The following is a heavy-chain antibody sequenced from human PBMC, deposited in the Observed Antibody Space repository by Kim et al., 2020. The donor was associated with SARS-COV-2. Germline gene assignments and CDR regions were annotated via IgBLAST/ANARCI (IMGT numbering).Heavy chain of an antibody. J-gene: IGHJ4*02. D-gene: IGHD5-18*01. CDR2: ISYDGSNK. CDR3: ATYSYGYGDFDY. Sequence: GGSLRLSCAASGFTFSSYAMHWVRQAPGKGLEWVAVISYDGSNKYYADSVKGRFTISRDNSKNTLYLQMNSLRAEDTAVYYCATYSYGYGDFDYWGQGTLVTVSS. V-gene: IGHV3-30*04. CDR1: GFTFSSYA.